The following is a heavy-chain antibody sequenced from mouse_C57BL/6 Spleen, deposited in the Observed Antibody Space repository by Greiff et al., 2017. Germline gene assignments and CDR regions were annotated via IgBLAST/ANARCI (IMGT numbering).Heavy chain of an antibody. V-gene: IGHV1-26*01. D-gene: IGHD1-1*01. CDR2: INPNNGGT. CDR1: GYTFTDYY. Sequence: EVQLQQSGPELVKPGASVKISCKASGYTFTDYYMNWVKQSHGKSLEWIGDINPNNGGTSYNQKFKGKATLTVDKSSSPAYMELRSLTSEDSAVYYCAREDYYGSSHWYFDVWGTGTTVTVSS. J-gene: IGHJ1*03. CDR3: AREDYYGSSHWYFDV.